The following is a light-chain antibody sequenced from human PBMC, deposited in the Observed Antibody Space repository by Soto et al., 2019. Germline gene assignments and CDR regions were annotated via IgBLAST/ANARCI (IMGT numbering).Light chain of an antibody. V-gene: IGKV3-15*01. CDR3: QQYNNWWT. CDR1: QSVSSN. J-gene: IGKJ1*01. Sequence: EIVMTQSPATLSVSQGERATLSCRASQSVSSNLAWYQQEPGQAPRLLIYGASTRATGIPARFSGSGSGTEFTLTISSLQSEDFAVYYCQQYNNWWTFGQGTKV. CDR2: GAS.